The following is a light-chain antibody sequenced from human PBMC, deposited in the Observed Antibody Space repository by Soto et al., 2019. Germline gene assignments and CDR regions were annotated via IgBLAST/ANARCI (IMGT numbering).Light chain of an antibody. CDR2: GAS. V-gene: IGKV3-20*01. CDR3: QQYGSSRFT. CDR1: QSVSSSY. Sequence: EIVLTQSPGTLSLSPGERATLSCRASQSVSSSYLAWYQQKPGQAPRLLIYGASSRVTGIPDRFSGSGSGTDFTLTISRLEPEDFAVYYCQQYGSSRFTFGPGTKVDIK. J-gene: IGKJ3*01.